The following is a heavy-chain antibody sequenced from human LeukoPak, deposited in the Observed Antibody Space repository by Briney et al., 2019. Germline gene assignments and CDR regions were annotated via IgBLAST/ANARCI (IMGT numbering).Heavy chain of an antibody. J-gene: IGHJ4*02. Sequence: GGSLRLSCSASGFTFNNAWMSWVRQAPGTGLEWVGRIKSKSDGGTTDHAAPVKGRFTISRDDSKNTLYLQMNSLKTEDTAVYFCATEYYGAYNFWGQGTLVTVSS. V-gene: IGHV3-15*01. CDR2: IKSKSDGGTT. CDR3: ATEYYGAYNF. CDR1: GFTFNNAW. D-gene: IGHD4-17*01.